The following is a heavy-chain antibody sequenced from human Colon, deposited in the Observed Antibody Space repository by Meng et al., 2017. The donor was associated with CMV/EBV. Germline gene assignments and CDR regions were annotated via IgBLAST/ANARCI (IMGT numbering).Heavy chain of an antibody. CDR1: GFNFSDHY. CDR2: TSRSGSTK. Sequence: CVASGFNFSDHYMSWIRQVPGKGLEWISFTSRSGSTKNYADSVKGRFIISRDNAKNSLFLQLNSLRTEDTAVYYCAREVAVTKFFDFWGQGTVVTVSS. V-gene: IGHV3-11*01. CDR3: AREVAVTKFFDF. J-gene: IGHJ4*02. D-gene: IGHD4-11*01.